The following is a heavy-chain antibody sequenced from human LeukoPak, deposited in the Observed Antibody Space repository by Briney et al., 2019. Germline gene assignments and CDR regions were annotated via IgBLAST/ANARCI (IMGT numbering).Heavy chain of an antibody. CDR2: ISSSSSYI. CDR1: GFTFSSYS. J-gene: IGHJ5*02. CDR3: ARDSRNWFDP. Sequence: PGGSLRLSCAASGFTFSSYSMNWVRQAPGKGLEWVSSISSSSSYIYYADSAKGRFTISRDNAKNSLYLQMNSLRAEDTAVYYCARDSRNWFDPWGQGTLVTVSS. V-gene: IGHV3-21*01. D-gene: IGHD6-25*01.